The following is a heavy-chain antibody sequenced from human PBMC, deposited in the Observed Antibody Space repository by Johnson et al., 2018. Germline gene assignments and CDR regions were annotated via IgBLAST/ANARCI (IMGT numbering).Heavy chain of an antibody. CDR2: ISYYGSNK. V-gene: IGHV3-30-3*02. D-gene: IGHD2-15*01. J-gene: IGHJ3*02. Sequence: VQLVESGGGVVQXGRSLRLSCAASGFTFSSYAMHWVRQAPGKGLEWVAVISYYGSNKYYADSVKGRFTIYRDNSTNTLYLQMNSLRTEDQAVYYCAKQKSSGGKGAFDIWGQGTMVTVSA. CDR3: AKQKSSGGKGAFDI. CDR1: GFTFSSYA.